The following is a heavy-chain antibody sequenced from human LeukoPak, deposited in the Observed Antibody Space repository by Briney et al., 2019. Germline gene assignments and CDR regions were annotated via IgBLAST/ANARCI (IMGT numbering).Heavy chain of an antibody. D-gene: IGHD4-11*01. J-gene: IGHJ5*02. V-gene: IGHV1-2*02. CDR2: IDLNTGGT. CDR3: ARGIVDYNNAATRRFDP. CDR1: GYTFTVYY. Sequence: ASVKVSCKASGYTFTVYYINWVRQAPGHGLEWMGWIDLNTGGTNYAQKFQGRVTMTRDTSISAAYMEMSSLKANDSAVYYCARGIVDYNNAATRRFDPWGQGTLVTVSS.